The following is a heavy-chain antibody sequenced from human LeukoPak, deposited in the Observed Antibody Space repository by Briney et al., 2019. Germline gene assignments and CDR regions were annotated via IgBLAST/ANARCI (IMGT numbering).Heavy chain of an antibody. CDR3: ARQPAIAAAGNGFDY. CDR1: GYSFTSYW. D-gene: IGHD6-13*01. CDR2: IYPGDSDT. Sequence: GESLKISCKGSGYSFTSYWIGWVRQMPGKGLEWMGIIYPGDSDTRYSPSFQGQVTISADKSISTAYLQWSSLKASDTAMYYCARQPAIAAAGNGFDYWGQGTLVTVSS. J-gene: IGHJ4*02. V-gene: IGHV5-51*01.